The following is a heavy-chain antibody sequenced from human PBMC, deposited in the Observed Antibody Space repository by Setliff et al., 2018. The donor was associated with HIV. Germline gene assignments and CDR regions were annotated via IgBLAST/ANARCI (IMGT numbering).Heavy chain of an antibody. J-gene: IGHJ4*02. CDR1: GVSISNYY. V-gene: IGHV4-59*01. CDR2: MYYSGNT. CDR3: ARDQSDWFY. Sequence: PSETLSLTCTVSGVSISNYYWSGIRQPPGKGLEWIGYMYYSGNTNYNPSLKSRVTISVDTSKSQFSLKLNSVTAADTAVYYCARDQSDWFYWGQGTLVTVSS. D-gene: IGHD3-3*01.